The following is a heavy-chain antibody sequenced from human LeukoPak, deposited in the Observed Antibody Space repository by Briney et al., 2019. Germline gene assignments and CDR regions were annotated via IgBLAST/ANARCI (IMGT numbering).Heavy chain of an antibody. CDR2: ISTGSSTT. CDR3: ARVAAGYSVNYFDY. D-gene: IGHD4-23*01. Sequence: GGSLRLSCAASEFAFSTYNMNWVRQAPGKGLEWVSYISTGSSTTCYADSVKGRFTISRDNVENSLCLQMNSLRDEDTAVYYCARVAAGYSVNYFDYWGQGTLVTVSS. V-gene: IGHV3-48*02. CDR1: EFAFSTYN. J-gene: IGHJ4*02.